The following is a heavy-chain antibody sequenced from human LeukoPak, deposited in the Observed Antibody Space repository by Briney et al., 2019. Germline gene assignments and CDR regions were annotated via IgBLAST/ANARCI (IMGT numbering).Heavy chain of an antibody. V-gene: IGHV3-30-3*02. J-gene: IGHJ4*02. CDR3: AKKFRGTTVISGDYFDY. D-gene: IGHD4-17*01. CDR1: GFTFSSYA. CDR2: MSSDGSKR. Sequence: GGSLRLSCAASGFTFSSYAMHWVRQTPGKGLEWVAVMSSDGSKRYYADSVKGRFTISRDNSKNTLYLQMNSLRAEDTAVYYCAKKFRGTTVISGDYFDYWGQGTLVTVSS.